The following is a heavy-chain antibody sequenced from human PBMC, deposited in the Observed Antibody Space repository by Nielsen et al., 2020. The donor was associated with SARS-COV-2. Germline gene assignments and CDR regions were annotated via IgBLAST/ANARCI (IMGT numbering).Heavy chain of an antibody. CDR1: GFNFNNYG. Sequence: GGSLRLSCAASGFNFNNYGLDWVRQAPGKGLEWVASISYEGSKKYYADSLTGPFTVSRDTSKNTVYLQMNSLSVEDTAVYYCARDHGGYPSYWGQGTLVTVSS. CDR2: ISYEGSKK. D-gene: IGHD4-23*01. CDR3: ARDHGGYPSY. V-gene: IGHV3-30*03. J-gene: IGHJ4*02.